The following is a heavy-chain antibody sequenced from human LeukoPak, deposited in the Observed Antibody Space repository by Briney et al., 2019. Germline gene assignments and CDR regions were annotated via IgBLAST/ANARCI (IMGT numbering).Heavy chain of an antibody. CDR3: ASIRFDLDY. Sequence: PSETLSLTCSVSGDSISNFYWSWIRQPPGKGLEWIGYIDYSGSTSYNPSLKSRVTISIDTSKNQFSLKLSSVTAADTAVYYCASIRFDLDYWGQGALVTVSS. D-gene: IGHD3-10*01. V-gene: IGHV4-59*08. CDR1: GDSISNFY. CDR2: IDYSGST. J-gene: IGHJ4*02.